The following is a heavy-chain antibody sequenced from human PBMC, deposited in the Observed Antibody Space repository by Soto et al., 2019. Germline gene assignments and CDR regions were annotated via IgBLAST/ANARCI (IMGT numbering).Heavy chain of an antibody. CDR2: ISGSSSDI. J-gene: IGHJ4*02. V-gene: IGHV3-48*02. CDR1: GFTFSNYN. Sequence: ESGGGLVQPGGSLRLSCAVSGFTFSNYNMNWVRQAPGKGLEWISYISGSSSDIHYADSVKGRFTVSRDNAKNSLFLQMNSLRDEDTAVYYCARAFTVYTYGYFYWGQGTLVTVSS. CDR3: ARAFTVYTYGYFY. D-gene: IGHD5-18*01.